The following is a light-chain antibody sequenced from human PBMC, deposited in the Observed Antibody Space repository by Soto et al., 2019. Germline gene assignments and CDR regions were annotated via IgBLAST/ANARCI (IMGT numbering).Light chain of an antibody. CDR3: SSYTSGSTLYV. J-gene: IGLJ1*01. Sequence: QSALTQPASVSGSPGQSITISCTGTSSDVGGYNFVSWFQQHPGKAPKLMIYDVSNRPSGVSNRFSGSKSGNTASLTISWLQAEDEADYYCSSYTSGSTLYVFGTGTKLTVL. CDR2: DVS. V-gene: IGLV2-14*01. CDR1: SSDVGGYNF.